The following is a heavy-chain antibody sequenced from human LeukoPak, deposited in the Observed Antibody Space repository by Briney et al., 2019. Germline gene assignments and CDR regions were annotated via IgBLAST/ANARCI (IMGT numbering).Heavy chain of an antibody. CDR2: IKQDGSEK. J-gene: IGHJ5*02. V-gene: IGHV3-7*01. D-gene: IGHD3-10*01. CDR1: GFTFSSHW. CDR3: ARESWGISMVRGVRNWFDA. Sequence: GGSLRLSCAASGFTFSSHWMSWVRQAPGKGLEWVANIKQDGSEKYYLDSVKGRFTISRDNAKNSVNLQMNSLRVEDTAMYYCARESWGISMVRGVRNWFDAWGQGTLVTVSS.